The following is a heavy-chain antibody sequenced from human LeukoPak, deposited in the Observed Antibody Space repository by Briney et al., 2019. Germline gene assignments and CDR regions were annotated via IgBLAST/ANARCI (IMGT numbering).Heavy chain of an antibody. J-gene: IGHJ4*02. CDR3: ASGGGWVFFN. CDR2: VWYVGGDE. CDR1: GFTFSTFG. D-gene: IGHD6-19*01. Sequence: PGKSLRLSCAASGFTFSTFGLHWVRQAPGKGLEWVASVWYVGGDEYYADSVKGRFTISRDNARNSQFLQMNSLRVDDTAVYYCASGGGWVFFNWGQGTLVTVSS. V-gene: IGHV3-33*08.